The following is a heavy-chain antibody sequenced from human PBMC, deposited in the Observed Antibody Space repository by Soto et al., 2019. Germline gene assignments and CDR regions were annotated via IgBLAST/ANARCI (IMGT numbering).Heavy chain of an antibody. CDR3: ARVYGDYALGYFQH. CDR1: GYTFTSYA. Sequence: ASVQVSCQASGYTFTSYAVHWVRQAPGQRLEWMGWINAGNGNTKYSQKFQGRVTITRDTSASTAYMELSSLRSEDTAVYYCARVYGDYALGYFQHWGQGTLVTVSS. V-gene: IGHV1-3*01. J-gene: IGHJ1*01. CDR2: INAGNGNT. D-gene: IGHD4-17*01.